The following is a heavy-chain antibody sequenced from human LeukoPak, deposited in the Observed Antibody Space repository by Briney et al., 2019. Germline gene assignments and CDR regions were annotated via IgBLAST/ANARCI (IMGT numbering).Heavy chain of an antibody. D-gene: IGHD3-10*01. CDR1: GFTFSSYS. V-gene: IGHV3-23*01. CDR3: AKGVARGSGLYYYYGMDV. Sequence: GGSLRLSCAASGFTFSSYSMNWVRQAPGKGLEWVSAISGSGGSTYYADSVKGRFTISRDNSKNTLYLQMNSLRAEDTAVYYCAKGVARGSGLYYYYGMDVWGQGTTVTVSS. CDR2: ISGSGGST. J-gene: IGHJ6*02.